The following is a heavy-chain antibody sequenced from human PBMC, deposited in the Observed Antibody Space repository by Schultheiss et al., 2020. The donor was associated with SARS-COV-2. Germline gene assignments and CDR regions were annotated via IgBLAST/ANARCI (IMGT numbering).Heavy chain of an antibody. CDR1: GGSISSYY. J-gene: IGHJ3*02. Sequence: SQTLSLTCTVSGGSISSYYWSWIRQPPGKGLEWIGYIYYSGSTNYNPSLKSRVTISVDTSKNQFSLKLSSVTAADTAVYYCARVPFGYRGFDMWGQGTMVTVSS. V-gene: IGHV4-59*12. D-gene: IGHD3-10*01. CDR3: ARVPFGYRGFDM. CDR2: IYYSGST.